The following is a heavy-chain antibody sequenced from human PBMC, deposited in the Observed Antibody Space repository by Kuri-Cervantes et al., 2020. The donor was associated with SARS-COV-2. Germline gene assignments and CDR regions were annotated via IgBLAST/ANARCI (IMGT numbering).Heavy chain of an antibody. V-gene: IGHV1-69*06. Sequence: SVKVSCKASGGTFSSYAISWVRQAPGQGLEWMGGIIPIFGTANYEQKFQGRVTITADKSTSTAYMELSSLRSEDTAVYYCARKIGGGYCSGGSCWGMDVWGQGTTVTVSS. CDR2: IIPIFGTA. CDR3: ARKIGGGYCSGGSCWGMDV. D-gene: IGHD2-15*01. CDR1: GGTFSSYA. J-gene: IGHJ6*02.